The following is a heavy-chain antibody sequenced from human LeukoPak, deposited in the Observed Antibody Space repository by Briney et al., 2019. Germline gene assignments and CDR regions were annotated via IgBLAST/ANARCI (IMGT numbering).Heavy chain of an antibody. V-gene: IGHV4-38-2*02. CDR1: GYSINSGFY. J-gene: IGHJ6*03. CDR3: ARSVRQLVRRGYYYYMDV. CDR2: IYHSGST. Sequence: SETLSLTCTVSGYSINSGFYWGWIRQPPGKGLEWIGSIYHSGSTHYKSSLKSRVTISVDTSKNQLSLKLTSVTAADTAVYYCARSVRQLVRRGYYYYMDVWGKGTTVTISS. D-gene: IGHD6-13*01.